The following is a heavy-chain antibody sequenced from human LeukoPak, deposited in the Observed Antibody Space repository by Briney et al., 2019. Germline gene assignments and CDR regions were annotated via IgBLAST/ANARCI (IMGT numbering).Heavy chain of an antibody. CDR2: FAGSDTTK. D-gene: IGHD3-22*01. Sequence: GSLRLSCAASGFDFGAYEMNWVRQAPGKGLEWVAYFAGSDTTKYYADSVKGRFTISRDNAKNSLYLQMNSLRAEDTALYYCTTLGYHLDSWGQGTLVTVSS. CDR1: GFDFGAYE. J-gene: IGHJ4*02. V-gene: IGHV3-48*03. CDR3: TTLGYHLDS.